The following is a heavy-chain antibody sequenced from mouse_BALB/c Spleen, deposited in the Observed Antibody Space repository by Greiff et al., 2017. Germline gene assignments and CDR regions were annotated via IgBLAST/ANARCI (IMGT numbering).Heavy chain of an antibody. J-gene: IGHJ2*01. CDR2: ISSGSSTI. Sequence: EVKVVESGGGLVQPGGSRKLSCAASGFTFSSFGMHWVRQAPEKGLEWVAYISSGSSTIYYADTVKGRFTISRDNPKNTLFLQMTSLRSEDTAMYYCATSNYYGSSYLDYWGQGTTLTVSS. D-gene: IGHD1-1*01. CDR3: ATSNYYGSSYLDY. V-gene: IGHV5-17*02. CDR1: GFTFSSFG.